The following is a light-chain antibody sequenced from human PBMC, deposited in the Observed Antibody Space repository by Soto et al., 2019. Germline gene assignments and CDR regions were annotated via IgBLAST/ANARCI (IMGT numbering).Light chain of an antibody. CDR1: QSISTY. V-gene: IGKV3-11*01. CDR3: QQYCSSTRT. CDR2: DAS. Sequence: PVPRAGLSCTASQSISTYLAWYQVKPGQAPRLLIYDASSRATGVPARFSGSGSGTDFSLTISSLEPEDVAVYYCQQYCSSTRTFGQGTKVDIK. J-gene: IGKJ1*01.